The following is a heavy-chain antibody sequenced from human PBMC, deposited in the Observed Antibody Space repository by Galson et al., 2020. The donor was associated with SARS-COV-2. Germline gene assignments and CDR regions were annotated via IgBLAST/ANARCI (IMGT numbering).Heavy chain of an antibody. CDR1: GFTFSSYW. J-gene: IGHJ4*02. D-gene: IGHD3-10*01. CDR2: IKQDGSEK. CDR3: ARAWFGELLSLDY. Sequence: RGSLRLSCSASGFTFSSYWMSWVRQAPGKGLEWVANIKQDGSEKYYVDSVKGRFTISRDNAKNSLYLQMNSLRAEDTAVYYCARAWFGELLSLDYWGQGTLVTVSS. V-gene: IGHV3-7*01.